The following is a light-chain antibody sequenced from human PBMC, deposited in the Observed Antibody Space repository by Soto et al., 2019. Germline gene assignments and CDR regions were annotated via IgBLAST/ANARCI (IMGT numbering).Light chain of an antibody. CDR1: QSISRW. V-gene: IGKV1-5*01. Sequence: DIQMTQSPSTLSASVGDRVTITCRASQSISRWLAWYQQKPGKAPKILIYDASSLQSGVPSRFSSSGSETEVALSISSLQLDDFATYCCQQYDSYSLLSFGGGTKVEIK. CDR3: QQYDSYSLLS. J-gene: IGKJ4*01. CDR2: DAS.